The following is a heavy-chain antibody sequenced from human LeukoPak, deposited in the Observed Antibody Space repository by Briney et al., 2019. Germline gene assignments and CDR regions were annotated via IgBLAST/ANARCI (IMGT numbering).Heavy chain of an antibody. CDR3: ARAGDSSGWYRVIDY. D-gene: IGHD6-19*01. CDR1: GGTFSSYA. J-gene: IGHJ4*02. Sequence: ASVKVSCKASGGTFSSYAISWVRQAPGQGLEWMGGIIPIFGTANYAQNLQGRVTMTTDTSTSTAYMELRSLRPDDTAVYYCARAGDSSGWYRVIDYWGQGTLVTVSS. CDR2: IIPIFGTA. V-gene: IGHV1-69*05.